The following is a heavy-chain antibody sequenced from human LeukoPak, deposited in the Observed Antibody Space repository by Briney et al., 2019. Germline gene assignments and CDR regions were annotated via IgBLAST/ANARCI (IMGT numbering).Heavy chain of an antibody. J-gene: IGHJ4*02. CDR2: IRYDGSDK. CDR3: TRRVGALYYFDY. CDR1: GFTFRSYG. V-gene: IGHV3-30*02. Sequence: GGSLRLSCAASGFTFRSYGMHWVRQAPGKGLEWLAFIRYDGSDKYYADSVKGRFTISRDNSKNTLYLQMNSLRAEDTAVYYCTRRVGALYYFDYWGQGTLVTVSS. D-gene: IGHD1-26*01.